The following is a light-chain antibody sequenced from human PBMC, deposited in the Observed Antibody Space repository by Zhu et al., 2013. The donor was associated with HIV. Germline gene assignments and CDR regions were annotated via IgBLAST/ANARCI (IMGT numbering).Light chain of an antibody. J-gene: IGKJ2*01. CDR3: MQSLQTPKT. Sequence: DIVMTQSPLSLPVTPGEPASISCRSSQSLLHYNGYNYLDWYLQKPGQSPQLLIYLGSNQASGVPDRFSGSGSGTDFTLKISRVEAEDVGVYYCMQSLQTPKTFGQGTKLEIK. CDR2: LGS. CDR1: QSLLHYNGYNY. V-gene: IGKV2-28*01.